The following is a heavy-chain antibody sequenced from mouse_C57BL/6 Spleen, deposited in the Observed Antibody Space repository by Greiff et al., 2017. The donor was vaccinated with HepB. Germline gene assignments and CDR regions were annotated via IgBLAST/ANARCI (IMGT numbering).Heavy chain of an antibody. CDR3: ARSAPYYYGSSYFFDY. CDR1: GYTFTSYW. CDR2: IDPSDSET. D-gene: IGHD1-1*01. J-gene: IGHJ2*01. Sequence: VQLKQPGAELVRPGSSVKLSCKASGYTFTSYWMHWVKQRPIQGLEWIGNIDPSDSETHYNQKFKDKATLTVDKSSSTAYMQLSSLTSEDSAVYYCARSAPYYYGSSYFFDYWGQGTTLTVSS. V-gene: IGHV1-52*01.